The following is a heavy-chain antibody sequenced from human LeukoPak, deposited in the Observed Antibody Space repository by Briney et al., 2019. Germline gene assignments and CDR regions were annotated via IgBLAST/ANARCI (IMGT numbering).Heavy chain of an antibody. Sequence: SETLSLTCAVYGGSFSGYYWSWIRQAPGKGLEWIGEISQSGYTTYNPSLKSRVSISVDTPRNHLSLNLKSVTAADTAIYYCASFDCTGGSCTAGAFDIWGQGTLVTVSS. CDR1: GGSFSGYY. J-gene: IGHJ3*02. V-gene: IGHV4-34*01. CDR3: ASFDCTGGSCTAGAFDI. D-gene: IGHD2-15*01. CDR2: ISQSGYT.